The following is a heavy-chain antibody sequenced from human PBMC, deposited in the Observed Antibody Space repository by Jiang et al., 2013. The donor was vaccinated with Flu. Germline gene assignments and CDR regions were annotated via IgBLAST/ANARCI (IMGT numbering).Heavy chain of an antibody. V-gene: IGHV3-9*01. Sequence: QLVESGGGLVQPGGSLRLSCAASGFTLDDYAMHWVRQAPGKGLEWVSGISWDSNDIGYADSVKGRFTISRDNAKSSLYLEMNSLRAEDTALYYCARESDDSILTDAYYFDNWAREPWSPSPQ. J-gene: IGHJ4*02. CDR2: ISWDSNDI. D-gene: IGHD2-21*01. CDR3: ARESDDSILTDAYYFDN. CDR1: GFTLDDYA.